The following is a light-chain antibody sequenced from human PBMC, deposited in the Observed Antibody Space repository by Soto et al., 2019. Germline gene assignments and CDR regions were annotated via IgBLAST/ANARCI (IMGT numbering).Light chain of an antibody. V-gene: IGLV1-44*01. J-gene: IGLJ7*01. Sequence: QSVLTQPPSASGTPGQRVSISCSDSSSNIGSNTVRWYQHLPGTAPSLLIYNNIQRPSGVPDRSSGSKSGTSASLAISGLQSEDEADYYCAVWDDSLDGHAVFGGGTQLTVL. CDR2: NNI. CDR1: SSNIGSNT. CDR3: AVWDDSLDGHAV.